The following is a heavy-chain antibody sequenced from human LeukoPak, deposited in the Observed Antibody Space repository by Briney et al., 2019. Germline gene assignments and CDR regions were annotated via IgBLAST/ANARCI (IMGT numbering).Heavy chain of an antibody. D-gene: IGHD3-3*01. J-gene: IGHJ4*02. CDR1: GFTFSSFA. CDR3: ATQYYDLWIAYYSLEY. Sequence: GGSLRLSCAASGFTFSSFAMSWVRQAPGKGLEWVSAISGSGGSTYYADSVKGRFTISRDNSANTLYLQMNSLRAEDTAVYYCATQYYDLWIAYYSLEYWGQGTLVTVSS. CDR2: ISGSGGST. V-gene: IGHV3-23*01.